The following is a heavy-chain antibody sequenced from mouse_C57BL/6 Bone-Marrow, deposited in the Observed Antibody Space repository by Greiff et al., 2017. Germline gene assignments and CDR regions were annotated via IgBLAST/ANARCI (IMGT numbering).Heavy chain of an antibody. Sequence: VQLQQSGTELVKPGASVKLSCKASGDTFTSYWMHWVKQRPGQGLEWIGNINPSNGGTNYNEKFKSKATLTVDKSSSTAYMQLSSLTSEDSAVYYCARPYGSSYHFDYWGQGTTLTVSS. CDR1: GDTFTSYW. CDR2: INPSNGGT. J-gene: IGHJ2*01. CDR3: ARPYGSSYHFDY. D-gene: IGHD1-1*01. V-gene: IGHV1-53*01.